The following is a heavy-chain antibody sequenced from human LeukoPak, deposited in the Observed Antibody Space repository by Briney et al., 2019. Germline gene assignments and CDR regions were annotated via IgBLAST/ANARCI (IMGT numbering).Heavy chain of an antibody. CDR3: AKNGDRGAYCSGGTCYPFYYYYINV. Sequence: TPGGSLRLSCAASGFTFSDSYMTWVRQAPGKGVEWVAYISGSGNDINYSESAKGRFTISRDNAKNSLYLQMNSLRAEDTATYYCAKNGDRGAYCSGGTCYPFYYYYINVWGKGTTVTISS. CDR2: ISGSGNDI. V-gene: IGHV3-11*01. CDR1: GFTFSDSY. J-gene: IGHJ6*03. D-gene: IGHD2-15*01.